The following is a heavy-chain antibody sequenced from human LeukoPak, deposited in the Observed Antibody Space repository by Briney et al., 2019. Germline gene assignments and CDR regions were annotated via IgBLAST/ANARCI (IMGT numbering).Heavy chain of an antibody. CDR3: AREMGGYPFDY. V-gene: IGHV3-23*01. Sequence: GGSLRLSCAASDFSFITYAMSWVRQAPGKGLEWVSTISGGGDATYYADSVKGRFTISRDNSKNTLYLQMNSLRAEDTAVYYCAREMGGYPFDYWGQGTLVTVSS. D-gene: IGHD5-12*01. CDR1: DFSFITYA. J-gene: IGHJ4*02. CDR2: ISGGGDAT.